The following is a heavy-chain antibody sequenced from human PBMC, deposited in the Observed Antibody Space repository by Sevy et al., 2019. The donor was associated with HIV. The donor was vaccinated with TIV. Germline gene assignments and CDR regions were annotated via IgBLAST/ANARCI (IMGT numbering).Heavy chain of an antibody. V-gene: IGHV3-23*01. J-gene: IGHJ4*02. D-gene: IGHD3-22*01. Sequence: GSLRLSCAASGFTFSSYAMSWVRQAPGKGLEWVSGISDSGGSTYYADSVRGRFTISRDNSKNTLYLQMNSLRADDTAVYYCAKTYYYDSSGYYYWGQGTLVTVSS. CDR2: ISDSGGST. CDR1: GFTFSSYA. CDR3: AKTYYYDSSGYYY.